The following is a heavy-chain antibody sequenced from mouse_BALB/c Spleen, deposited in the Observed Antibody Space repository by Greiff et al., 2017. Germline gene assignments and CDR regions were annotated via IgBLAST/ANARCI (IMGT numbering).Heavy chain of an antibody. Sequence: VQLQQSGAGLVRPGTSVKVSCKASGYAFTNYLIEWVKQRPGQGLEWIGVINPGSGGTNYNEKFKGKATLTADKSSSTAYMQLSSLTSDDSAVYFCARGGLRRAYWGQGTLVTVSA. D-gene: IGHD2-4*01. CDR2: INPGSGGT. CDR3: ARGGLRRAY. CDR1: GYAFTNYL. J-gene: IGHJ3*01. V-gene: IGHV1-54*01.